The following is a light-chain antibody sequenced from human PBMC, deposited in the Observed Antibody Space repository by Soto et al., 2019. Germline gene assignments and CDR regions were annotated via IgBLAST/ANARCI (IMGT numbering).Light chain of an antibody. Sequence: EIVMTQSPATLSVSPGERATLSCRASQSFSSNLAWYQQKPGQAPRLLIYGASTRATGIPARFSGSGSGTEFTHTISSLQSEDFAVYYCQQYNNWPPLAIGGGTKVDIK. J-gene: IGKJ4*02. CDR3: QQYNNWPPLA. V-gene: IGKV3-15*01. CDR1: QSFSSN. CDR2: GAS.